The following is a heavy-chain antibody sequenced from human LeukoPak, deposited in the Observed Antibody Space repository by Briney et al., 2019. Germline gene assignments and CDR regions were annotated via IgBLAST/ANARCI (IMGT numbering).Heavy chain of an antibody. CDR3: ASASSHRIAAGGDY. Sequence: HPGGSLRLSCAASGFTFTNYWMHWVRQGQGKGLVWVSRISTDGSTRHYADSVKGRFTISRDSSKNMMYLQMNSLRAEDTAVYYCASASSHRIAAGGDYWGHGALVTVS. V-gene: IGHV3-74*01. CDR1: GFTFTNYW. CDR2: ISTDGSTR. D-gene: IGHD6-13*01. J-gene: IGHJ4*01.